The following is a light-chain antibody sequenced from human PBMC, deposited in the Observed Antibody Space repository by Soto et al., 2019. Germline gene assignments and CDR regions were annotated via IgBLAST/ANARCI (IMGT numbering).Light chain of an antibody. CDR2: EVS. CDR1: SSDVGGYHY. J-gene: IGLJ3*02. V-gene: IGLV2-14*01. Sequence: QSALTQPASVSGSPGQSITISCTGTSSDVGGYHYVSWHQQHPGKAPKLMIYEVSNRPSGVSYRFSGSKSGNTASLTISGLQAEDEAHYYCSSYTTSSAYWVFGGGTKVTVL. CDR3: SSYTTSSAYWV.